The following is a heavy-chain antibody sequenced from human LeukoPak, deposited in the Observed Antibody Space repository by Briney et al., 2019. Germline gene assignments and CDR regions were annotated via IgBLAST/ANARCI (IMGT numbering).Heavy chain of an antibody. CDR1: GFTFSSYA. Sequence: GGSLRLSCAVSGFTFSSYAMSWVRQAPGRGLEWVSGISSSGGSTPHADSVKGRFTISRDNSKNMLYLQMNSLRAEDTAVYYCAKLGGDFPGDAFDIWGQGTMVTVSS. CDR3: AKLGGDFPGDAFDI. D-gene: IGHD2-21*02. J-gene: IGHJ3*02. V-gene: IGHV3-23*01. CDR2: ISSSGGST.